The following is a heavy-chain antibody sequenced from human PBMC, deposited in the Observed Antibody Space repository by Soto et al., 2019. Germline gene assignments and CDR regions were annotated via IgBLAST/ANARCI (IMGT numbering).Heavy chain of an antibody. Sequence: QVQLVQSGAEVKKPGSSVKVSCKASGGTFSSYTISWVRQAPGQGLEWMGRIIPILGIANYAQKFQGRVTITADKSTSTAYMELSSLRSEDTAVYYCARATLTTVTRDWFDPWGQGTLVTVSS. CDR2: IIPILGIA. CDR1: GGTFSSYT. V-gene: IGHV1-69*02. J-gene: IGHJ5*02. D-gene: IGHD4-17*01. CDR3: ARATLTTVTRDWFDP.